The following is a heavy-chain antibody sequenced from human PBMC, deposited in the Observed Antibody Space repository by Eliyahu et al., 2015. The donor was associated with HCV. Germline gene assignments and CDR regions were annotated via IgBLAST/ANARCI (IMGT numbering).Heavy chain of an antibody. D-gene: IGHD4-17*01. Sequence: EVQLVESGGGLVKPGGSLRLSCAASGFTFSSYSMNWVRQAPGKGLEWVSSISSSSSYIYYADSVKGRFTISRDNAKNSLYLQMNSLRAEDTAVYYCAPHFQYGDHRFGYWGQGTLVTVSS. V-gene: IGHV3-21*01. CDR2: ISSSSSYI. CDR3: APHFQYGDHRFGY. J-gene: IGHJ4*02. CDR1: GFTFSSYS.